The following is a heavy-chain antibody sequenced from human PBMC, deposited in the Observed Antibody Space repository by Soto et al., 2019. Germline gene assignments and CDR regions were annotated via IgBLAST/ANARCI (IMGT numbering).Heavy chain of an antibody. D-gene: IGHD2-2*01. CDR3: ARAVLPATAPFDY. J-gene: IGHJ4*02. CDR2: IYYSGST. Sequence: PSETLSLTCIVSGGSISSYYWSWIRQPPGKGLEWIGYIYYSGSTNYNPFLKSRVTISVDTSKNQFSLKLSSVTAADTAVYYCARAVLPATAPFDYWGQGTLVTVSS. V-gene: IGHV4-59*01. CDR1: GGSISSYY.